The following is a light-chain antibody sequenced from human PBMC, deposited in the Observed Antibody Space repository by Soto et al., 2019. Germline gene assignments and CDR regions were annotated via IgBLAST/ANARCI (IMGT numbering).Light chain of an antibody. CDR2: EVS. J-gene: IGLJ2*01. Sequence: QSALTQPASVSGSPGQSITISCTGTSSDVGGYNYDSWYQQHPGKAPKLMIYEVSNRPSGVSNRFSGSKSGNTASLTISGLQAEDEADYYCSSYTSSSPVVFGGGTQLTVL. CDR1: SSDVGGYNY. CDR3: SSYTSSSPVV. V-gene: IGLV2-14*01.